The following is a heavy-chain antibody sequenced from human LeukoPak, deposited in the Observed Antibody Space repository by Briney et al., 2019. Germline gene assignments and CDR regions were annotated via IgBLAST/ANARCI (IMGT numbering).Heavy chain of an antibody. CDR3: ARGGKWELLDY. Sequence: SETLSLTCTVSGGAITSYYWSWIRQPPGKGMEWIGYVYNRGSTNYNPSLRSRVTILVDTSRNQFSLKLNSVTTADTAVYFCARGGKWELLDYWGQGTLVAVFS. CDR1: GGAITSYY. J-gene: IGHJ4*02. CDR2: VYNRGST. D-gene: IGHD4-23*01. V-gene: IGHV4-59*01.